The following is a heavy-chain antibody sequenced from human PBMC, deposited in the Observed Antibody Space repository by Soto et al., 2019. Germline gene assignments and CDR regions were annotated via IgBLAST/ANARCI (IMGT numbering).Heavy chain of an antibody. J-gene: IGHJ6*02. V-gene: IGHV3-48*02. CDR3: ARGVTAYHVDYSMDV. D-gene: IGHD2-2*01. CDR2: ISSGSSII. Sequence: EVQLVESGGGLVQPGGSLSLSCAASGFAFNSYSVNWVRQAPGKGLEWVSYISSGSSIIYYADSVKGRFNISRDDAKNSLYLQMNSLRDEDTAVYYCARGVTAYHVDYSMDVWGQGTTVTVSS. CDR1: GFAFNSYS.